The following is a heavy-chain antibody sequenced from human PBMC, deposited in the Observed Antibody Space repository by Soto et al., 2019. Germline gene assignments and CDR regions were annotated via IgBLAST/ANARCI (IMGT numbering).Heavy chain of an antibody. Sequence: QVQLVQSGAEEKKPGASVKVSCKASGYTFTSYAMHWVRQAPGQRLEWMGWINAVNGNTKYSQKFQGRVTITRDTAASTAYMELSSLTSEDTAVYYCARGYIVEAFGYWGQGTLVTVSS. D-gene: IGHD5-12*01. CDR2: INAVNGNT. J-gene: IGHJ4*02. V-gene: IGHV1-3*05. CDR1: GYTFTSYA. CDR3: ARGYIVEAFGY.